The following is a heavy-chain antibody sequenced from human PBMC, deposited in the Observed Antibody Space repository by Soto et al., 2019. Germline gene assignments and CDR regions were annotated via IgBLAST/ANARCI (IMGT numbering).Heavy chain of an antibody. V-gene: IGHV1-69*13. CDR3: ARGVPRHWAGFDY. J-gene: IGHJ4*02. D-gene: IGHD7-27*01. CDR2: IIPIFGTA. Sequence: GASVKVSCKASGGTFSSYAISWVRQAPGQGLEWMGGIIPIFGTANYAQKFQGRVTITADESTSTAYMELSSLGSEDTAVYYCARGVPRHWAGFDYWGQGTLVTVSS. CDR1: GGTFSSYA.